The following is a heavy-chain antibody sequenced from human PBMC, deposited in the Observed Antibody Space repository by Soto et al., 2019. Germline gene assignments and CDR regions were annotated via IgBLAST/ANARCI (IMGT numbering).Heavy chain of an antibody. CDR2: ISGSGIST. CDR1: EFPFNTAG. D-gene: IGHD5-18*01. J-gene: IGHJ4*02. Sequence: VQLLESGGGLVRRGGSLRLSCAASEFPFNTAGMSWVRQAPGQGLEWVAGISGSGISTYYADSVKGRFTISRDNSLNTLYLQMHSLGVEDTAVYYCAKDRYGYAGGGLESWGQGALVTVSS. CDR3: AKDRYGYAGGGLES. V-gene: IGHV3-23*01.